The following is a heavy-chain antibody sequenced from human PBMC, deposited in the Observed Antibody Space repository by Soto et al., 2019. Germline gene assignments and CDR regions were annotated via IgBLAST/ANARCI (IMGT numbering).Heavy chain of an antibody. Sequence: QITLKESGPTLVKPTQTLTLTCTFSVFSLRTSGVGVGWIRQPPGKALEWLALIYWDDGKRYSPSLKSRLTITKDTSKNQVVLRMTNMDPVDTATYYCAHLTTGGFYFDYWGQGTLVTVS. J-gene: IGHJ4*02. CDR2: IYWDDGK. CDR1: VFSLRTSGVG. V-gene: IGHV2-5*02. D-gene: IGHD4-17*01. CDR3: AHLTTGGFYFDY.